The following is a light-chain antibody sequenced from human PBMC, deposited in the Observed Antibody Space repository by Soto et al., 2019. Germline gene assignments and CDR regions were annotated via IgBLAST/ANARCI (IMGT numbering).Light chain of an antibody. Sequence: QSALTQPASVSGSPGQSITISCTGTSSDVGSYNLVSWYQQHPGKAPKLMIYEGSKRPSGVSNRFSGSKSGNTASLTISGLQAEDDADYYCCSYTGTTYVFGTGTKLTVL. CDR3: CSYTGTTYV. CDR1: SSDVGSYNL. V-gene: IGLV2-23*01. CDR2: EGS. J-gene: IGLJ1*01.